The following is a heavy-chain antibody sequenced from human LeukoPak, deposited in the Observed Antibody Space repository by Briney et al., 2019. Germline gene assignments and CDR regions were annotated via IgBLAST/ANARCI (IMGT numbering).Heavy chain of an antibody. V-gene: IGHV2-5*02. CDR2: IYWDDDK. CDR1: GFSLTTPEVG. CDR3: AHSPLGFDYGGGLLDY. Sequence: SGPTQVNPTQTLTLPCSFSGFSLTTPEVGVGWIRQPPGKALEWLGIIYWDDDKRYSPFLKSRLTIPKDTSKSQVVLTLTNVDPVDTATYFCAHSPLGFDYGGGLLDYWGQGILVTVAS. J-gene: IGHJ4*02. D-gene: IGHD4/OR15-4a*01.